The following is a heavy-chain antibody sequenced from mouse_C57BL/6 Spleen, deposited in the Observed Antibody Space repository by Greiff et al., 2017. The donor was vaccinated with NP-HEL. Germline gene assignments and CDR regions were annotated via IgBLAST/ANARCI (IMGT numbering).Heavy chain of an antibody. D-gene: IGHD2-2*01. V-gene: IGHV1-26*01. CDR2: INPNNGGT. CDR1: GYTFTDYY. CDR3: ARRRLGAYAMDY. J-gene: IGHJ4*01. Sequence: EVQLQQSGPELVKPGASVKISCKASGYTFTDYYMNWVKQSHGKSLEWIGDINPNNGGTSYNQKFKGKATLTVDKSSSTAYMELRSLTSEDSAVYYCARRRLGAYAMDYWGKGTSVTVSS.